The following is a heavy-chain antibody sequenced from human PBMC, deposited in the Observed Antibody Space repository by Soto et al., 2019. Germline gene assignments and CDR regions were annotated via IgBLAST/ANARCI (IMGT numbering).Heavy chain of an antibody. CDR3: AKEIKPVSSPWDCDY. Sequence: QVHLVESGGGVVQPGRSLRLSCTASGFTFSSYGMSWVRQAPGKGLEWMTIISYDGSLKYYADSVKGRFTVSRDNSKNTLYLQMNSLRADDTAVYYCAKEIKPVSSPWDCDYWGEGTLVTVSS. J-gene: IGHJ4*02. V-gene: IGHV3-30*18. CDR1: GFTFSSYG. D-gene: IGHD1-26*01. CDR2: ISYDGSLK.